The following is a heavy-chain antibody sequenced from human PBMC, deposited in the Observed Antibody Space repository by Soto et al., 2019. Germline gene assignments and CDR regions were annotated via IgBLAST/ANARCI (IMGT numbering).Heavy chain of an antibody. J-gene: IGHJ6*02. V-gene: IGHV5-51*01. Sequence: GESLKISCKGSGYSFTSYWIGWVRQMPGKGLEWMGIIYPGDSDTRYSPSFQGQVTISADKSISTAYLQWSSLKASDTAMYYCARGYCSGGSCYSLYYYYYYGMDVWGQATTVTVS. D-gene: IGHD2-15*01. CDR1: GYSFTSYW. CDR3: ARGYCSGGSCYSLYYYYYYGMDV. CDR2: IYPGDSDT.